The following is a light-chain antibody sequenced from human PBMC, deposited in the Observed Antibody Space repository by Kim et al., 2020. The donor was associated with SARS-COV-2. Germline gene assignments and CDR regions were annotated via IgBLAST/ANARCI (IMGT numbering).Light chain of an antibody. CDR3: QQYDNKSPLT. CDR1: QSVTSK. J-gene: IGKJ4*01. V-gene: IGKV3-15*01. Sequence: EVVMTQSPATLSVSPGERATLSCRASQSVTSKLAWYQQKPGQAPRLLIYGASIRAADIPARFSGSGSGTDFTLTISSLQSEDFAVYYCQQYDNKSPLTFGGGTKVDIK. CDR2: GAS.